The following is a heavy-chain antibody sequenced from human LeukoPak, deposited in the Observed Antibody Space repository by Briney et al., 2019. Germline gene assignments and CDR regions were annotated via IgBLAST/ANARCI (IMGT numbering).Heavy chain of an antibody. CDR2: IIPIFGTA. Sequence: SSVKVSCKASGGTFSSYALSWVRQAPGQGLEWMGRIIPIFGTANYAQKFQGRVTITTDESTSTAYMELSSLRSEDTAVYYCARGSGSYPTNFDYWGQGTLVTVSS. D-gene: IGHD1-26*01. J-gene: IGHJ4*02. CDR3: ARGSGSYPTNFDY. CDR1: GGTFSSYA. V-gene: IGHV1-69*05.